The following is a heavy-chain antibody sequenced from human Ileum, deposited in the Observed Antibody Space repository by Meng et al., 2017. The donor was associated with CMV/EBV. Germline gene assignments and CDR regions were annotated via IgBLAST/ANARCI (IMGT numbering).Heavy chain of an antibody. Sequence: GESLKISCVASGFTVSSNYMSWVRQAPGKGLEWVSIIYSDGTTYYADSVKGRFTISRDNSKNTLDLQMNSLRAEDMAVYYCAYSSSWAHFDYWGQGTLVTVSS. V-gene: IGHV3-53*01. CDR1: GFTVSSNY. D-gene: IGHD6-13*01. CDR2: IYSDGTT. CDR3: AYSSSWAHFDY. J-gene: IGHJ4*02.